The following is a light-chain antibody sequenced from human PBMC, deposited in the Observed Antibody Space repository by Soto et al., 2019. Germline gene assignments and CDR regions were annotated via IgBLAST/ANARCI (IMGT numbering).Light chain of an antibody. CDR2: DAS. V-gene: IGKV3-20*01. Sequence: EIVLTQSPGTLSLSPGERATLSCRASQSVSGSYLAWYQQKPGLAPRLLIYDASSRATGIPDRFSGSRSGTAFTLTINRLEPEDFAVYYCHQYGSAPYTFGEGTKLEIK. J-gene: IGKJ2*01. CDR1: QSVSGSY. CDR3: HQYGSAPYT.